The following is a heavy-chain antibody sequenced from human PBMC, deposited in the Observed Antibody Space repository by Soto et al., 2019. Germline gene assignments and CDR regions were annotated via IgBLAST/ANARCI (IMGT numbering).Heavy chain of an antibody. CDR3: ARGGNRYSNTASGVGGFDF. Sequence: SETLSLTCTVSGVSISSSYWSWIRQSPGTGLEWIGYIYYTGTTYYNPSLKRRVTISLDTAKNQFSLNVNSLTTADTAVYFCARGGNRYSNTASGVGGFDFWGQGTLVTVSS. CDR2: IYYTGTT. V-gene: IGHV4-59*01. J-gene: IGHJ4*02. D-gene: IGHD5-12*01. CDR1: GVSISSSY.